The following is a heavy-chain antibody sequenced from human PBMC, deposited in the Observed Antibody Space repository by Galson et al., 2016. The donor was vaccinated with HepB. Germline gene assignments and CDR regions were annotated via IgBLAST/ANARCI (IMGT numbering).Heavy chain of an antibody. CDR2: IDGYGTS. J-gene: IGHJ4*02. V-gene: IGHV3-53*01. CDR1: GFSVSSNY. Sequence: SLRLSCAASGFSVSSNYMTWVRQAPGKGLEWVSLIDGYGTSLYADSVKGRFTISRDSPKNTLYLQMNSLKVEDTAVYFCASLRGSNSHYWGQGTLVTVSS. CDR3: ASLRGSNSHY. D-gene: IGHD4-23*01.